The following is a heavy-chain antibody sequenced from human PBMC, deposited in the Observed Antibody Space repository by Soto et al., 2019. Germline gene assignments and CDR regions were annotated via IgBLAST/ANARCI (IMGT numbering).Heavy chain of an antibody. J-gene: IGHJ4*02. Sequence: PSETLSLTCTVSGGSISSGGYYWSWIRQHPGKGLEWIGYIYYSGSTYYNPSLKSRATISVDTSKNQFSLKLSSVTAADTAVYYCARSALIWVGFDYWGQGTLVTVSS. V-gene: IGHV4-31*03. CDR3: ARSALIWVGFDY. CDR1: GGSISSGGYY. D-gene: IGHD3-16*01. CDR2: IYYSGST.